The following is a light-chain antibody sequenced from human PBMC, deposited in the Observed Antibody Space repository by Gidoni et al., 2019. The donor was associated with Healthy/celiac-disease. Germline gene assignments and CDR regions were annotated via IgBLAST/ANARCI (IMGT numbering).Light chain of an antibody. CDR3: SSYTSSSTWV. V-gene: IGLV2-14*01. CDR1: SSAVGGYNY. J-gene: IGLJ3*02. CDR2: EVS. Sequence: QYALTQPASVSGSPGQPITISCTGTSSAVGGYNYVSWYQQHPGKAPKLMIYEVSNRPSGVSNRFSGSKSGNTASLTISGLQAEDEADYYCSSYTSSSTWVFGGGTKLTVL.